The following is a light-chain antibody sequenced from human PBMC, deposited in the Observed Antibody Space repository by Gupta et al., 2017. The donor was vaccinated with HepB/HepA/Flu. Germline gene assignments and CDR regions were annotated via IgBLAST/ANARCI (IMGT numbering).Light chain of an antibody. CDR1: QSVYTY. Sequence: EIVLTQSPATLSLYPGERATLSCRASQSVYTYLAWYQQKPGQAPRLLIYDASNTATGTPARFSGSGSGTDFTLTISSLEPGDSALYYCQQRSNGPTWTFGQGTKVEIK. V-gene: IGKV3-11*01. J-gene: IGKJ1*01. CDR2: DAS. CDR3: QQRSNGPTWT.